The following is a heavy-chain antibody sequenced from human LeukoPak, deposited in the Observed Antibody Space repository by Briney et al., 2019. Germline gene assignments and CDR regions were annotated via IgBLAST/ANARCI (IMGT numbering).Heavy chain of an antibody. Sequence: SETLSLTCTVSGGSISIGSYYCSWIRQPAGKGLEWIGRIYTSGSTNYNPSLKSRVTISVDTSKNQFSLKLSSVTAADTAVYYCASWYALGGEYFQHWGQGTLVTVSS. CDR1: GGSISIGSYY. CDR3: ASWYALGGEYFQH. D-gene: IGHD2-2*01. J-gene: IGHJ1*01. V-gene: IGHV4-61*02. CDR2: IYTSGST.